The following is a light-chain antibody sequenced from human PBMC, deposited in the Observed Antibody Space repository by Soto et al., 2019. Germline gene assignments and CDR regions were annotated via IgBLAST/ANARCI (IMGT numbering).Light chain of an antibody. Sequence: EIVLTQSPATLSLSPGERATLSCRASQSVSSYLAWYQQKPGQAPRLLIYDASNRATGIPARFSGSGSGTDFTLPISSLEPEDFAVYYCQQRSNWPPWTFGQGTKVEIK. V-gene: IGKV3-11*01. CDR3: QQRSNWPPWT. CDR2: DAS. CDR1: QSVSSY. J-gene: IGKJ1*01.